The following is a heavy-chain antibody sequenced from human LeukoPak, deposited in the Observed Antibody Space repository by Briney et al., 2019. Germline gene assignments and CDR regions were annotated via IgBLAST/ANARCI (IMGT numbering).Heavy chain of an antibody. V-gene: IGHV1-2*04. Sequence: ASVKVSCKASGYTFTGYYMHWVRQAPGQGLEWMGWINPNSGGTNYAQKFQGWVTMTRDTSISTAYMELSRLRSDDTAVYYCARDGLAAAGTLPFEYWGQGTLVTVSS. CDR3: ARDGLAAAGTLPFEY. D-gene: IGHD6-13*01. CDR1: GYTFTGYY. J-gene: IGHJ4*02. CDR2: INPNSGGT.